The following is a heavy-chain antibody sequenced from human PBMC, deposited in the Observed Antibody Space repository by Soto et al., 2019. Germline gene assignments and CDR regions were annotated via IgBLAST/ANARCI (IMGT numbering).Heavy chain of an antibody. CDR2: IYPGDSDT. CDR1: VYSFTSYW. V-gene: IGHV5-51*01. J-gene: IGHJ4*02. Sequence: PGESLKISCKGSVYSFTSYWIGWVRQMPGKGLEWMGMIYPGDSDTRYSPSFQRQVTISADKSISTAYLQWSSLKASDTAMYYCTGRGYNWNYIAHWGQGTLVTVSS. CDR3: TGRGYNWNYIAH. D-gene: IGHD1-7*01.